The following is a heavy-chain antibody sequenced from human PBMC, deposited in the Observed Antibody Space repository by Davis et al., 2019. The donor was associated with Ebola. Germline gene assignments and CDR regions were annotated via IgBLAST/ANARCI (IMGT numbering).Heavy chain of an antibody. CDR3: ARDMGMVQEANWFDP. CDR2: ISAYNGNT. V-gene: IGHV1-18*04. CDR1: GYTFTSYY. Sequence: AASVKVSCKASGYTFTSYYIHWVRQAPGQGLEWMGWISAYNGNTNYAQKLQGRVTMTTDTSTSTAYMELRSLRSDDTAVYYCARDMGMVQEANWFDPWGQGTLVTVSS. J-gene: IGHJ5*02. D-gene: IGHD3-10*01.